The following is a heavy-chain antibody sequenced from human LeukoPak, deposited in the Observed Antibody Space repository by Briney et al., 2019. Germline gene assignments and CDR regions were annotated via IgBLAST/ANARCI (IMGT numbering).Heavy chain of an antibody. D-gene: IGHD3-3*01. CDR1: GGSISSSSYY. CDR3: AGHLTGSIFGVVTPGFDY. J-gene: IGHJ4*02. CDR2: IYYSGST. V-gene: IGHV4-39*01. Sequence: SETLSLTCTVSGGSISSSSYYWGWIRQPPGKGLEWIGSIYYSGSTYYNPSLKSRVTISVDTSKNQFFLKLSSVTAADTAVYYCAGHLTGSIFGVVTPGFDYWGQGTLVTVSS.